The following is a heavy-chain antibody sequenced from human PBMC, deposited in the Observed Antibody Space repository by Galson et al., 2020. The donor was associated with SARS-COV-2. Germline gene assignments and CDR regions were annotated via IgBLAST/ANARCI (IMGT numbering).Heavy chain of an antibody. CDR3: ERGLQPVVIGLTRKY. J-gene: IGHJ4*02. D-gene: IGHD2-21*01. V-gene: IGHV3-30-3*01. Sequence: GGSLRLSCAASGFTLSSYAMLWVRQAPGKAREWVALMSYDGSRKYYTDSVKGRFTIYRDNSKSTLYPQTNSLRREDTAVYLCERGLQPVVIGLTRKYRGQGPLGTV. CDR2: MSYDGSRK. CDR1: GFTLSSYA.